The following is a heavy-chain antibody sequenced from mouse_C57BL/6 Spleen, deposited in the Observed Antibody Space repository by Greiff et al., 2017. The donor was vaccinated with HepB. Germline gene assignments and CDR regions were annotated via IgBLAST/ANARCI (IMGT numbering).Heavy chain of an antibody. V-gene: IGHV1-39*01. J-gene: IGHJ3*01. CDR1: GYSFTDYN. CDR2: INPNYGTT. CDR3: ARDKTAQATGFAY. Sequence: VQLKQSGPELVKPGASVKISCKASGYSFTDYNMNWVKQSNGKSLEWIGVINPNYGTTSYNQKFKGKATLTVYQSSTTAYMQLNSLTSEDSAVYDCARDKTAQATGFAYWGQGTLVTVSA. D-gene: IGHD3-2*02.